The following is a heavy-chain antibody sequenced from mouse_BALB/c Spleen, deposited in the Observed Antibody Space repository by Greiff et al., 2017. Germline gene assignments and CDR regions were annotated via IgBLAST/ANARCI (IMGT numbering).Heavy chain of an antibody. D-gene: IGHD2-4*01. Sequence: VQLQQSGPELVKPGASVRISCKASGYTFTSYYIHWVKQRPGQGLEWIGWIYPGNVNTKYNEKFKGKATLTADKSSSTAYMQLSSLTSEDSAVYFCARSGDYGYAMDYWGQGTSGTVSS. CDR1: GYTFTSYY. V-gene: IGHV1S56*01. J-gene: IGHJ4*01. CDR3: ARSGDYGYAMDY. CDR2: IYPGNVNT.